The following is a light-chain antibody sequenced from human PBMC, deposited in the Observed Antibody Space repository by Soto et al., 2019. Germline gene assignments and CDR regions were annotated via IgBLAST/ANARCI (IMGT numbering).Light chain of an antibody. J-gene: IGLJ3*02. V-gene: IGLV2-8*01. Sequence: QSALTQLPSASGSPGQSVTISCTGTSSDVGGYNYVSWYQQYPGRAPKLMIYEVTKRPSGVPDRFSGSKSGNTASLIVSGLQAEDEADYYCSSYAASNNFYFVFGGGTKVTVL. CDR1: SSDVGGYNY. CDR2: EVT. CDR3: SSYAASNNFYFV.